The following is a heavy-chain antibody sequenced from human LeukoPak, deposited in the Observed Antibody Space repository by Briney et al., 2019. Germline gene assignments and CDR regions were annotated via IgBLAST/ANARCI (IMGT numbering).Heavy chain of an antibody. CDR1: GYTLTSYD. CDR2: MSPNSGDT. J-gene: IGHJ4*02. Sequence: ASVKVSCKASGYTLTSYDFNWVRQATGQRPEWMGWMSPNSGDTGYAQKFQDRVTMTRNTSISTAYMELSSLRSDDTAVYYCARGPPNWGYDYWGPGTLVTVSS. D-gene: IGHD7-27*01. V-gene: IGHV1-8*01. CDR3: ARGPPNWGYDY.